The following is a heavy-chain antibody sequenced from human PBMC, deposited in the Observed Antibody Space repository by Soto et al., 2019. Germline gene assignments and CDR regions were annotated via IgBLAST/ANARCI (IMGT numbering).Heavy chain of an antibody. CDR2: IYYSGST. CDR1: GDSISSYY. V-gene: IGHV4-59*01. D-gene: IGHD6-13*01. CDR3: ARGIRGLPSSSWHTPFFDY. J-gene: IGHJ4*02. Sequence: PSETLSLTCTVSGDSISSYYWSWIRQPPGKGLEWIGYIYYSGSTNYNPSLKSRVTISVDTCKNQFSLKLSSVTAADTAVYYCARGIRGLPSSSWHTPFFDYWGQGTLVTVSS.